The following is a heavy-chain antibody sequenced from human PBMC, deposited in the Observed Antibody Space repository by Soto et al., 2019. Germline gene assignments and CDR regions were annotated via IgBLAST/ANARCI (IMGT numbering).Heavy chain of an antibody. CDR1: GFTFSDYY. Sequence: QVQLVESGGGLVKPGGSLRLSCAASGFTFSDYYMSWIRQAPGKGLEWVSYISSSSSYTKYADSVKGRFTISRDNAKNSLYLQMNSLRAEDTAVYYCARAPIAARPIDYWGQGTLVTVSS. J-gene: IGHJ4*02. CDR2: ISSSSSYT. CDR3: ARAPIAARPIDY. D-gene: IGHD6-6*01. V-gene: IGHV3-11*06.